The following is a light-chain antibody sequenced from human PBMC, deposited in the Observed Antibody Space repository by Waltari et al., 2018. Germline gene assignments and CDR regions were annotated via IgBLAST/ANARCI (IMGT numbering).Light chain of an antibody. CDR3: QQYLNLLPT. V-gene: IGKV1-33*01. CDR2: DAS. J-gene: IGKJ5*01. CDR1: QDISNY. Sequence: DIQMTQSPSSLSASVGDRVTITCQASQDISNYLNWYQQKLGKAPKLLIYDASNLETGVPSRFSGSGSGKDFTFTISSLQPEDIATYYCQQYLNLLPTFGQGTRLEIK.